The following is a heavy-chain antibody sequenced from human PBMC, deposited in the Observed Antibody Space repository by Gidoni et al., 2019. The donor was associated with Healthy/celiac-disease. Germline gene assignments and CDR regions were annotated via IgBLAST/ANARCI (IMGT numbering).Heavy chain of an antibody. V-gene: IGHV1-69*01. CDR2: IIPIFGTA. D-gene: IGHD3-22*01. CDR3: ARADRYYDSSGYPAPSFDI. Sequence: QVQLVQSGAEVKKPGSSVKVSCKASGGTFRSYAIRWVRQAPGQGLEWMGGIIPIFGTANYAQKFQGRVTITADESTSTAYMELSSLRSEDTAVYYCARADRYYDSSGYPAPSFDIWGQGTMVTVSS. CDR1: GGTFRSYA. J-gene: IGHJ3*02.